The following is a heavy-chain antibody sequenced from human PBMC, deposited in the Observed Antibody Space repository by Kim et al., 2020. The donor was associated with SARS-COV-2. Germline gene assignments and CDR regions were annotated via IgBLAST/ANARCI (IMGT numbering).Heavy chain of an antibody. J-gene: IGHJ4*02. D-gene: IGHD6-19*01. CDR3: ARAIAVAGAIDY. Sequence: YRTSLQTRLTISKDTSKNQVGLTMTNMDPVDTATYYCARAIAVAGAIDYWGQGTLVTVSS. V-gene: IGHV2-70*01.